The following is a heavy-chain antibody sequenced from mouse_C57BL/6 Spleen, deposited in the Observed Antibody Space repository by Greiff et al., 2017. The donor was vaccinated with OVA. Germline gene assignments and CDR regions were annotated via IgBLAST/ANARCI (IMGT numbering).Heavy chain of an antibody. J-gene: IGHJ3*01. Sequence: EVHLVESGPGLVKPSQSLSLTCSVTGYSITSGYYWNWIRQFPGNKLEWMGYISYDGSNNYNPSLKNRISITRDPSKNQFFLKLNSVTTEDTATYYCARLSYDGYYVFAYWGQGTLVTVSA. CDR1: GYSITSGYY. V-gene: IGHV3-6*01. D-gene: IGHD2-3*01. CDR2: ISYDGSN. CDR3: ARLSYDGYYVFAY.